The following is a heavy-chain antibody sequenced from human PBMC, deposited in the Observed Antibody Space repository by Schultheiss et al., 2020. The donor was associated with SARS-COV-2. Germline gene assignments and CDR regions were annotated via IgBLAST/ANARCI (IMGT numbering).Heavy chain of an antibody. CDR1: GGTFSSYA. J-gene: IGHJ6*03. V-gene: IGHV1-3*01. CDR2: INAGIGNT. CDR3: ASGPQLYSNSYYYYMDV. D-gene: IGHD4-11*01. Sequence: ASVKVSCKASGGTFSSYAISWVRQAPGQGLEWMGWINAGIGNTEYSQNFQGRVTITSDTSATTAYMELSSLRSEDTAVYYCASGPQLYSNSYYYYMDVWDKETTVTVSS.